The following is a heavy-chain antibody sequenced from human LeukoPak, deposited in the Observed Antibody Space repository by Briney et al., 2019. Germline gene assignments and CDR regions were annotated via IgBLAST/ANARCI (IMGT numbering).Heavy chain of an antibody. CDR1: GFTFRSYS. CDR3: ARGIVSSACFDY. Sequence: TGGSLRLSCAASGFTFRSYSMNWVRQAPGKGLEWVSSITSSSGYIYYADSVKGRFTISRDNAKNSLYLQMNSLRAEDTAVYYCARGIVSSACFDYWGQGTLVSVSS. J-gene: IGHJ4*02. V-gene: IGHV3-21*06. CDR2: ITSSSGYI. D-gene: IGHD3-22*01.